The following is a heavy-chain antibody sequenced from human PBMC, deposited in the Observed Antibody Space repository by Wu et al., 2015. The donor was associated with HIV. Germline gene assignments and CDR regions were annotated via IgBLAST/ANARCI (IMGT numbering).Heavy chain of an antibody. D-gene: IGHD3-10*01. CDR1: RDTFKRFA. CDR3: AGEVGAMLANWFDP. CDR2: ITPVLGST. J-gene: IGHJ5*02. V-gene: IGHV1-69*11. Sequence: QVQLVQSGAEIKKPGSSVKVSCKASRDTFKRFAITWVRQAPGQGLECMGKITPVLGSTVYTQKFQDRVTITADESTSTSYMELSSLTSEDTAVYYCAGEVGAMLANWFDPWGQGTQVIVSS.